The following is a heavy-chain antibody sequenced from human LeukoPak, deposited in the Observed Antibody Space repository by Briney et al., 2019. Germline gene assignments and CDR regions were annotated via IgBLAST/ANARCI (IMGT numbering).Heavy chain of an antibody. CDR2: INNEGTTI. D-gene: IGHD3-10*01. CDR3: ARVSGLGMNEYYQH. V-gene: IGHV3-74*01. J-gene: IGHJ1*01. Sequence: PGGSLRLSCEASGLTFSNSWMHWVRQAPGKGLVWVSRINNEGTTISYADSVKGRSTISRDNAKNTLYLQVNSLRAEDTAVYYCARVSGLGMNEYYQHWGQGTLVTVAS. CDR1: GLTFSNSW.